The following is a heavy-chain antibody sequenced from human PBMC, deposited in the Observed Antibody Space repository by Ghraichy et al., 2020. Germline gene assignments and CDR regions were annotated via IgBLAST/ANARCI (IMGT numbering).Heavy chain of an antibody. CDR2: IIPILGIA. CDR1: GGTFSSYT. D-gene: IGHD3-3*01. Sequence: SVKVSCKASGGTFSSYTISWVRQAPGQGLEWMGRIIPILGIANYAQKFQGRVTITADKSTSTAYMELSSLRSEDTAVYYCARDDGHYDFWSGWVYWGQGTLVTVSS. V-gene: IGHV1-69*04. CDR3: ARDDGHYDFWSGWVY. J-gene: IGHJ4*02.